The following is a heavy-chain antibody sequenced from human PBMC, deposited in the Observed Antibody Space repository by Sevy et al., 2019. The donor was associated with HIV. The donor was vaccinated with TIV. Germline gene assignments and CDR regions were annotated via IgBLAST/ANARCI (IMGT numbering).Heavy chain of an antibody. D-gene: IGHD2-2*01. CDR3: ARAPTYCSSTSCYLDY. Sequence: ASVKVSCKASGGTFSSYAISWVRQAHGQGLEWMGGIIPIFGTANYAQKFQGRVTITADESTSTAYMELSSLRSEDTAVYYCARAPTYCSSTSCYLDYWGQGTLVTVSS. J-gene: IGHJ4*02. CDR2: IIPIFGTA. V-gene: IGHV1-69*13. CDR1: GGTFSSYA.